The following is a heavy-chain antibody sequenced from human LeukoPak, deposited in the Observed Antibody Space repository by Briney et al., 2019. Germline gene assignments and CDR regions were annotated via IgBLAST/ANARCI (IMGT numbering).Heavy chain of an antibody. D-gene: IGHD6-19*01. CDR1: GFTFSSYW. Sequence: HTGGSLRLSCAASGFTFSSYWMSWVRQAPGKGLEWVANIKQDGTEKYYVDSVKGRFTISRDNAKNSLYLQMNSLRAEDTAVYYCARDTSSGWYPRSYYYGMDVWGQGTTVTVSS. CDR3: ARDTSSGWYPRSYYYGMDV. CDR2: IKQDGTEK. J-gene: IGHJ6*02. V-gene: IGHV3-7*05.